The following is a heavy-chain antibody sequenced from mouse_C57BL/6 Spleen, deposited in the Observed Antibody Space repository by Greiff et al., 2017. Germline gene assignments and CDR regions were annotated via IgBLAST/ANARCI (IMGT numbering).Heavy chain of an antibody. J-gene: IGHJ2*01. Sequence: EVNVVESGGGLVKPGGSLKLSCAASGFTFSSYAMSWVRQTPEKRLEWVATISDGGSYTYYPDNVKGRFTISRDNAKNNLYLQMSHLKSEDTAMYYCARRRYGNFLDYWGQGTTLTVSS. V-gene: IGHV5-4*03. CDR1: GFTFSSYA. D-gene: IGHD2-10*02. CDR2: ISDGGSYT. CDR3: ARRRYGNFLDY.